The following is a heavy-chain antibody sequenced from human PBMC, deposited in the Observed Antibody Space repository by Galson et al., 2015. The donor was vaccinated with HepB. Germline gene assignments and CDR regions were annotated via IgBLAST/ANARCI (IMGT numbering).Heavy chain of an antibody. D-gene: IGHD3-16*01. CDR2: ITGKGAST. Sequence: SLRLSCAASGFAFDSHAMSWVRQAPGRGLEWISGITGKGASTFYADSVQGRFTVSKDNSNNMLYLQMNCLRAEDAGLYFCAKGYGLFDSWGQGILVTVSS. CDR3: AKGYGLFDS. V-gene: IGHV3-23*01. J-gene: IGHJ5*01. CDR1: GFAFDSHA.